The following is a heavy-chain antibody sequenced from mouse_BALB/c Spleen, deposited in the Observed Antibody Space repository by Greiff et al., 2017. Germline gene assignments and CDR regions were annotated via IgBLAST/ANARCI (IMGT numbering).Heavy chain of an antibody. CDR3: ARDNYGSSIFAY. CDR2: INSNGGST. J-gene: IGHJ3*01. Sequence: EVKVVESGGGLVQPGGSLKLSCAASGFTFSSYGMSWVRQTPDKRLELVATINSNGGSTYYPDSVKGRFTISRDNAKNTLYLQMSSLKSEDTAMYYCARDNYGSSIFAYWGQGTLVTVSA. V-gene: IGHV5-6-3*01. CDR1: GFTFSSYG. D-gene: IGHD1-1*01.